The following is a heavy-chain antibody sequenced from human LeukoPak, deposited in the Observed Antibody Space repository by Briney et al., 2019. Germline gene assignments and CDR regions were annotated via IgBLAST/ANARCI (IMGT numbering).Heavy chain of an antibody. CDR2: IIPIFGTA. D-gene: IGHD2-15*01. Sequence: SVKVSCKACGGTFSSYAISWVRQAPGQGLEWMGGIIPIFGTANYAQKFQGRVTITTDESTSTAYMELSSLRSEDTAVYYCARDKDSLGWFDPWGQGTLVTVSS. CDR1: GGTFSSYA. V-gene: IGHV1-69*05. J-gene: IGHJ5*02. CDR3: ARDKDSLGWFDP.